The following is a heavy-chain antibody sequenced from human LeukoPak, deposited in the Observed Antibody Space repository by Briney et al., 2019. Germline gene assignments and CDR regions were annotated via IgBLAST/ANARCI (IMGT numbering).Heavy chain of an antibody. V-gene: IGHV4-59*08. Sequence: SETLSLTCTVSGGSISSYYWSWIRQPPGKGLEWIGYIYYSGSTNYNPSLKSRVTISVDTSKNQFSLKLSSVTAADTAVYCCASRRHYDSIFDYWGQGTLVTVSS. J-gene: IGHJ4*02. CDR2: IYYSGST. D-gene: IGHD3-22*01. CDR3: ASRRHYDSIFDY. CDR1: GGSISSYY.